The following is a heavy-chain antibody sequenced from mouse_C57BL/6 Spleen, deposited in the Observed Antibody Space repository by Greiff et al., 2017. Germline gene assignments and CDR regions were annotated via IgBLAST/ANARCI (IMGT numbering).Heavy chain of an antibody. CDR1: GFSLTSYG. Sequence: VKLVESGPGLVAPSQSLSITCTVSGFSLTSYGVHWVRQPPGKGLEWLVVIWSDGSTTNNSALESRLSISKDNSKSQVFLNMNRLQTDDTAMYYCARASIYDGYYGAMDYWGQGTSVTVSS. V-gene: IGHV2-6*03. J-gene: IGHJ4*01. CDR3: ARASIYDGYYGAMDY. CDR2: IWSDGST. D-gene: IGHD2-3*01.